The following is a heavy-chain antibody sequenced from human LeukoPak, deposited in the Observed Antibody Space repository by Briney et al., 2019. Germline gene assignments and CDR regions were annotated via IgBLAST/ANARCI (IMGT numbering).Heavy chain of an antibody. Sequence: GGSLRLSCAASGFTFSSCSMNWVRQAPGKGLEWVSSISSSSSYIYYADSVKGRFTISRDNAKNSLYLQMNSLRAEDTAVYYCARDPELLWFGELISGFDYWGQGTLVTVSS. V-gene: IGHV3-21*01. CDR2: ISSSSSYI. CDR1: GFTFSSCS. CDR3: ARDPELLWFGELISGFDY. J-gene: IGHJ4*02. D-gene: IGHD3-10*01.